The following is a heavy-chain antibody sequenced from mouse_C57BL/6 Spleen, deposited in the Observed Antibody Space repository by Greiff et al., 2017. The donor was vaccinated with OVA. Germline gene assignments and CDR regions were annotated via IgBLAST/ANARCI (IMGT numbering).Heavy chain of an antibody. J-gene: IGHJ3*01. D-gene: IGHD2-3*01. CDR3: ARRDGYYGGCAY. V-gene: IGHV1-50*01. Sequence: QVQLQQPGAELVKPGASVKLSCKASGYTFTSYWMQWVKQRPGQGLAWIGEIDPSDSYTNYNQKFKGKATLTVDTSSSTAYMQRSSLTSEDSAVYYCARRDGYYGGCAYWGKGTLVTGSA. CDR1: GYTFTSYW. CDR2: IDPSDSYT.